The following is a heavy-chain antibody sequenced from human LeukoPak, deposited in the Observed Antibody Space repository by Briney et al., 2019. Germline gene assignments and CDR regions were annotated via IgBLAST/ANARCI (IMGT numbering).Heavy chain of an antibody. V-gene: IGHV4-59*01. CDR1: GGSISSYY. CDR3: ARVWRSMGSHGWFDP. J-gene: IGHJ5*02. Sequence: PSETLSLTCTVPGGSISSYYWSWIRQPPGKGLECIAYIYYSGSTNYNPSLKSRVTISEDTSKTQFSLKLSSVTAADTAVYYCARVWRSMGSHGWFDPWGQGTLVTVSS. CDR2: IYYSGST. D-gene: IGHD2-8*02.